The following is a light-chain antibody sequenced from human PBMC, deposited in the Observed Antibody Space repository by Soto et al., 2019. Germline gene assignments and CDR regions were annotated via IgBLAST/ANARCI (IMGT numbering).Light chain of an antibody. CDR3: QQCYRSPYS. Sequence: IQMTQSPSSLSASVGDSVTVTCRASQSINIYLNWYQQKPGKAPTLLIYGASSLQSGVPSRFTGGGSRTDFTLTSSSLQPEDFATYYCQQCYRSPYSFGQGTKLEIK. CDR1: QSINIY. J-gene: IGKJ2*01. V-gene: IGKV1-39*01. CDR2: GAS.